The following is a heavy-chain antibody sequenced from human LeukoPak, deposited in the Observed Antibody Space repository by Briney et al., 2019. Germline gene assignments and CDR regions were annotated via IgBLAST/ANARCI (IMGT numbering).Heavy chain of an antibody. V-gene: IGHV1-2*02. J-gene: IGHJ3*01. CDR1: GYTFTGYY. D-gene: IGHD6-13*01. Sequence: ASVKVSCKASGYTFTGYYMHWVRQAPGQGLEWMGWINPNSGGTNYAQKFQGRVTMTRDTSISTAYMELSRLRSDDTAMYYCARGNSITATEFVGVDFWGQGAMVTVYS. CDR2: INPNSGGT. CDR3: ARGNSITATEFVGVDF.